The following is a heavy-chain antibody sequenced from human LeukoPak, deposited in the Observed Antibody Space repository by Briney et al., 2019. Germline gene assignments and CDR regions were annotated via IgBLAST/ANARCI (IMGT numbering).Heavy chain of an antibody. Sequence: PGGSLRLSCAASGFTFDDYAMHWVRQAPGKGLEWVSGISWNSGCIGYADSVKGRFTISRDNAKNSLYLQMNSLRAEDTALYYCAKDTYYYGSESYPPNYYYYGMDVWGQGTTVTVSS. CDR3: AKDTYYYGSESYPPNYYYYGMDV. CDR1: GFTFDDYA. J-gene: IGHJ6*02. D-gene: IGHD3-10*01. V-gene: IGHV3-9*01. CDR2: ISWNSGCI.